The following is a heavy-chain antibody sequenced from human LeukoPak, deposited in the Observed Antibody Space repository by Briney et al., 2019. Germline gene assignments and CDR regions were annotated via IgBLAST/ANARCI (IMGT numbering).Heavy chain of an antibody. Sequence: GGSLRLSCEASGFTFISYAMTWVRQAPGKGLEWVSSIGSDNKPHYSESVKGRFAISRDNSKNTLFLQLHNLRVEDTALYYCARDLHYYMAMDVWGEGTTVTVSS. CDR2: IGSDNKP. D-gene: IGHD1-26*01. CDR3: ARDLHYYMAMDV. CDR1: GFTFISYA. V-gene: IGHV3-23*01. J-gene: IGHJ6*04.